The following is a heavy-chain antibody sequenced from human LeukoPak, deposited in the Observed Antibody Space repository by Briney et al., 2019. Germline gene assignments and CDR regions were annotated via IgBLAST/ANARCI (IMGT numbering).Heavy chain of an antibody. Sequence: SVKVSCKASGGTFSSYAISWVRQAPGQGLEWMGGIIPIFGTANYAQKFQGRVTITADESTSTAYMELSSLRSEDTAVDYCATLEVGAKSPRLDYWGQGTLVTVSS. V-gene: IGHV1-69*13. CDR2: IIPIFGTA. CDR3: ATLEVGAKSPRLDY. J-gene: IGHJ4*02. CDR1: GGTFSSYA. D-gene: IGHD1-26*01.